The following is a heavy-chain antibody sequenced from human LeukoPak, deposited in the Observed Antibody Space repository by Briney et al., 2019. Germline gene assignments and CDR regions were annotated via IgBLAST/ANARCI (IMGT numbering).Heavy chain of an antibody. CDR1: GYTFTGYY. CDR2: INPNSGGT. CDR3: ARALIIAAPDY. V-gene: IGHV1-2*02. D-gene: IGHD6-13*01. J-gene: IGHJ4*02. Sequence: ASVKVSCKASGYTFTGYYMHWVRQAPGQGLEWMGWINPNSGGTNYAQKFQGRVTMTRDTSISTAYMELRSLRSDDTAVYYCARALIIAAPDYWGQGTLVTVSS.